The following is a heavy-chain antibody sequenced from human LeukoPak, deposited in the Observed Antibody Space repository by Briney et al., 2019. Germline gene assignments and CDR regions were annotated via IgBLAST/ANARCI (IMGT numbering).Heavy chain of an antibody. CDR1: GFTVSSNY. CDR3: AREIIQLPGYFDY. D-gene: IGHD5-18*01. J-gene: IGHJ4*02. V-gene: IGHV3-53*01. Sequence: GGSLRPSCAASGFTVSSNYMSWVRQAPGKGLEWVSVIYSGGSTYYADSVKGRFTISRDNSKNTLYLQMSSLRAEDTAVYYCAREIIQLPGYFDYWGQGTLVTVSS. CDR2: IYSGGST.